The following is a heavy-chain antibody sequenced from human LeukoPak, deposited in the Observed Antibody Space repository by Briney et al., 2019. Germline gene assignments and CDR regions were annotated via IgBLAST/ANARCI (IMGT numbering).Heavy chain of an antibody. V-gene: IGHV3-23*01. D-gene: IGHD3-10*02. Sequence: GGALRLSCAASGFTFSSYAMSWVRQAPGKGLEWVSAVSGSGGSTYYADSVKGRFTISRDNSKNTLYLQMNSLRAEDTAVYYCAKAAVRFSPSRWFDPWGQGTLVTVSS. CDR2: VSGSGGST. CDR1: GFTFSSYA. J-gene: IGHJ5*02. CDR3: AKAAVRFSPSRWFDP.